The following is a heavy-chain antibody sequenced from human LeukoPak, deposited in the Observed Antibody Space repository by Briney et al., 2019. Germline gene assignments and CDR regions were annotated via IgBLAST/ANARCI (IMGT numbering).Heavy chain of an antibody. Sequence: ASVKVSCKASGYTFTGCYMHWVRQAPGQGLEWMGWMNPNSGNTGYAQKFQGRVTMTRNTSISTAYMELSSLRSEDTAVYYYATAYYDILTGYFKVYDYWGQGTLVTVSS. CDR2: MNPNSGNT. CDR3: ATAYYDILTGYFKVYDY. D-gene: IGHD3-9*01. V-gene: IGHV1-8*02. CDR1: GYTFTGCY. J-gene: IGHJ4*02.